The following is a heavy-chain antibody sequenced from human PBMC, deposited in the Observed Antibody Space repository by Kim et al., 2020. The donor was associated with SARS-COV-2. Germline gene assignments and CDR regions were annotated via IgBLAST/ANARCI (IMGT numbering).Heavy chain of an antibody. V-gene: IGHV3-23*01. Sequence: TYYADSVKGHITISGDNAKKTGYMQMNSLRAGDTAVYYCAKQTWVSDWFDPWGQGTLVTVSS. J-gene: IGHJ5*02. CDR2: T. CDR3: AKQTWVSDWFDP. D-gene: IGHD3-10*01.